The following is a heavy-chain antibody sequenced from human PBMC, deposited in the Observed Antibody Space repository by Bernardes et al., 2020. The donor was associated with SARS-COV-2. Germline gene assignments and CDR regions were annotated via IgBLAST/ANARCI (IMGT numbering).Heavy chain of an antibody. CDR2: IYPGDSDT. CDR1: GYTFDTYW. CDR3: ARVRYTWSDGHYFHGLDV. Sequence: GESLKISCKASGYTFDTYWIAWVRQMSGKGLDWMGIIYPGDSDTRSSPSFQGQVSLSVDKSINTAYLQWTSLKAADTAIYYCARVRYTWSDGHYFHGLDVWGQGTTVIVSS. V-gene: IGHV5-51*01. J-gene: IGHJ6*02. D-gene: IGHD4-17*01.